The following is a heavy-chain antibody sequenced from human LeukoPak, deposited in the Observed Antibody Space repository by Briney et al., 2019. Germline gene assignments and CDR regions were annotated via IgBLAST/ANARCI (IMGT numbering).Heavy chain of an antibody. J-gene: IGHJ4*02. CDR1: GFTFSSYS. CDR3: AKDLRAVAGPFDY. D-gene: IGHD6-19*01. CDR2: IRYDGSNK. V-gene: IGHV3-30*02. Sequence: GGSLRLSCAAPGFTFSSYSMNWVRQAPGKGLEWVAFIRYDGSNKYYADSVKGRFTISRDNSKNTLYLQMNSLRAEDTAVYYCAKDLRAVAGPFDYWGQGTLVTVSS.